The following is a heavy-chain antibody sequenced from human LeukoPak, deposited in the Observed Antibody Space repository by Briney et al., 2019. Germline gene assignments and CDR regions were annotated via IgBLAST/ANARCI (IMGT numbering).Heavy chain of an antibody. V-gene: IGHV1-46*01. D-gene: IGHD7-27*01. J-gene: IGHJ4*02. CDR1: GYTFTIYY. Sequence: GASVKVSCKASGYTFTIYYLHWVRQAPGQGLQWMGIINPSGGSTKNAQEFQGRVTMTWDTSTSTVYVELSSLRFDDTAVYYCARELTGGYFDYWGQGTLVTVSS. CDR2: INPSGGST. CDR3: ARELTGGYFDY.